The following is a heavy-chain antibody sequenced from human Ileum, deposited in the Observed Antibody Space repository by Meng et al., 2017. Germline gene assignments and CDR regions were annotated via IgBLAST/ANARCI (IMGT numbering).Heavy chain of an antibody. CDR3: AILGFQGIDP. V-gene: IGHV3-7*01. D-gene: IGHD2/OR15-2a*01. CDR1: GLPFRDAW. J-gene: IGHJ5*02. CDR2: IKQDESEK. Sequence: VQVVESGGGLVKPAGSLRLSCGVSGLPFRDAWMSWVRQSPGKGLEWVANIKQDESEKYFMDSVKGRFTVSRDNAKNSLYLQMNSLRAEDTAVYYCAILGFQGIDPWGQGTLVTVSS.